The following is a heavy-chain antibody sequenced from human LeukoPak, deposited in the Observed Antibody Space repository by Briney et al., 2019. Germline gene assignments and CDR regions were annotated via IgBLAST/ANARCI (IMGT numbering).Heavy chain of an antibody. D-gene: IGHD5-12*01. V-gene: IGHV3-33*01. CDR3: AHVGYDSIPDY. CDR1: GFTFSSYG. J-gene: IGHJ4*02. CDR2: IWYDGSNK. Sequence: GGSLRLSCAASGFTFSSYGMHWVRQAPGKGLEWVAVIWYDGSNKYYGDSVKGRFTISRDNSKKTLYLQMNSLRAEDTAVYYCAHVGYDSIPDYWGQGTLVTVSS.